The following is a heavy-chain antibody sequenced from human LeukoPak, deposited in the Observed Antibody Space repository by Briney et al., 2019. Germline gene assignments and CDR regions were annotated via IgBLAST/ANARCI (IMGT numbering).Heavy chain of an antibody. CDR2: IIPIFGIA. Sequence: ASVKVSCKASGGTFTSYAISWVRQAPGQGLEWMGGIIPIFGIANYAQKFQGRVTITADKSTSTAYMELSSLRSEDTAVYYCARATDCSGGSCYRDYWGQGTLVTVSS. CDR1: GGTFTSYA. J-gene: IGHJ4*02. D-gene: IGHD2-15*01. CDR3: ARATDCSGGSCYRDY. V-gene: IGHV1-69*10.